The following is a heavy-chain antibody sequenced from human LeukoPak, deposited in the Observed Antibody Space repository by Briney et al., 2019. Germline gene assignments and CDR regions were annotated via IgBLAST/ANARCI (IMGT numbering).Heavy chain of an antibody. CDR1: GGSINNYY. V-gene: IGHV4-59*01. CDR2: IFYSGST. CDR3: ARDTLLAYYYYYMDV. Sequence: SETLSLSCTVSGGSINNYYWSWIRQPPGKGLEWIGSIFYSGSTNYNPSLKSRVIISVDTSKNQFSLKLSSVTAADTAVYYCARDTLLAYYYYYMDVWGKGTTVTVSS. J-gene: IGHJ6*03.